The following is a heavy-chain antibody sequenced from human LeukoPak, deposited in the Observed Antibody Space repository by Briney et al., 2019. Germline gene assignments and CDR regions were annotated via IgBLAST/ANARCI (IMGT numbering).Heavy chain of an antibody. Sequence: TLSLTCAVSGGSIRNSSFYWGWIRQPPGKGLEWIALIYWDDDKRYSPSLKSRLTITKDTSKNQVVLTMTNMDPVDTATYYCAHYGGNRRDDFDYWGQGTLVTVSS. CDR1: GGSIRNSSFY. CDR3: AHYGGNRRDDFDY. J-gene: IGHJ4*02. V-gene: IGHV2-5*02. CDR2: IYWDDDK. D-gene: IGHD4-23*01.